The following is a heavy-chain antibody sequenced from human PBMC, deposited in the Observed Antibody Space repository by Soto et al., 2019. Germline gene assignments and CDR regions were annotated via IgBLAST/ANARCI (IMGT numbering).Heavy chain of an antibody. V-gene: IGHV1-3*01. CDR3: AREGHYYDSSGYSDAFDI. Sequence: ASVKVSCKSSVYTFTIYAMHWVRQAPGQRLEWMGWINAGNGNTKYSQKFQGRVTITRDTSASTAYMELSSLRSEDTAVYYCAREGHYYDSSGYSDAFDIWGQGTMVTVSS. CDR2: INAGNGNT. CDR1: VYTFTIYA. D-gene: IGHD3-22*01. J-gene: IGHJ3*02.